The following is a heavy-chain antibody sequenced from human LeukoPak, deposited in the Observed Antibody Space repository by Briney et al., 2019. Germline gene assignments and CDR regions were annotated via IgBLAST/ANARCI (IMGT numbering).Heavy chain of an antibody. CDR1: GGSISSSSYY. J-gene: IGHJ4*02. D-gene: IGHD6-19*01. V-gene: IGHV4-39*01. CDR2: VYYRGST. Sequence: SETLSLTCTVSGGSISSSSYYWGWIRQPPGKGLEWIGSVYYRGSTYYIPSLKSRVTISVDTSENQFSLKLTSVTAADTAVYYCARHPVARDSSDWYTGIDYWGQGTLVTVSS. CDR3: ARHPVARDSSDWYTGIDY.